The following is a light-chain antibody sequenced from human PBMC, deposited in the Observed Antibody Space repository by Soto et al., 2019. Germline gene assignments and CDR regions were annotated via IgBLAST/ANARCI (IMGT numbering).Light chain of an antibody. CDR3: CSYAGSSTPHYV. V-gene: IGLV2-23*02. Sequence: QSALTQPASVSVSPGQSITISCTGTSSDVGSYNLVSWYQQHPGKAPKLMIYEVSKRPSGVSNRFSGSKSGNTASLTISGLQAEDEADYYCCSYAGSSTPHYVFGTGTKVTVL. CDR2: EVS. CDR1: SSDVGSYNL. J-gene: IGLJ1*01.